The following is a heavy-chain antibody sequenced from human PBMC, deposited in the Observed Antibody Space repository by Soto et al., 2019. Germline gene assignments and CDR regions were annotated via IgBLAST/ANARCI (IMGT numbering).Heavy chain of an antibody. Sequence: PSETLSLTCTVSGASLHIGGYYWAWIRQNPGKGLEWIGYIYYTGVTYYNPSLGSRVNISVDTSKNQFSLELTSVTAADTAVYYCEREGSSTANWIDPWGQGLLATVSS. CDR3: EREGSSTANWIDP. CDR2: IYYTGVT. D-gene: IGHD2-2*01. J-gene: IGHJ5*02. CDR1: GASLHIGGYY. V-gene: IGHV4-31*03.